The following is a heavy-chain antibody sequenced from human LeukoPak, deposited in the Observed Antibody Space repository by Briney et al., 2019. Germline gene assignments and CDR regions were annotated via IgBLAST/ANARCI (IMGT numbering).Heavy chain of an antibody. D-gene: IGHD3-3*01. CDR3: ARIPSLEWLETSDY. J-gene: IGHJ4*02. V-gene: IGHV3-21*01. CDR1: EFTFRNYS. CDR2: ISSSSSSI. Sequence: GGSLRLSCVGSEFTFRNYSMNWVRQAPGKGLEWVSSISSSSSSIYYADSVKGRFTISRDNGKNSLYLQMNSLRAEDTAVYYCARIPSLEWLETSDYWGQGTLVTVSS.